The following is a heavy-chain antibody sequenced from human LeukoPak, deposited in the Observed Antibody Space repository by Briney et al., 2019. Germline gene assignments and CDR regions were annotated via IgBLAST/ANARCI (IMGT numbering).Heavy chain of an antibody. V-gene: IGHV3-23*01. D-gene: IGHD1-26*01. Sequence: PGGSLSLSCAASGFTFSSYAMTWVRQAPGKRLEWVSGISGSGSSTYYADSVKGRFTLSRDYPKNTLYLQMNSLRAEDTAVYFCAKYSGSYYYPPNWDSWGQGTLVTVSS. CDR1: GFTFSSYA. J-gene: IGHJ4*02. CDR3: AKYSGSYYYPPNWDS. CDR2: ISGSGSST.